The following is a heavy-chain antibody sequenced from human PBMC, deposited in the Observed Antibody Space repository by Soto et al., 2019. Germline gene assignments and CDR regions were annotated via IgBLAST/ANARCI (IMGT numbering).Heavy chain of an antibody. CDR3: AKDELG. J-gene: IGHJ4*02. Sequence: QVQLVESGGGVVQPGRSLRLSCAASGFTFSSYGMHLVRQAPGKGLEWVAVISYDGSNKYYADSVKGRFTTSRDNSKNTLYLQMNSLRAEDTAVYYCAKDELGWGQATLVTVSS. V-gene: IGHV3-30*18. D-gene: IGHD3-10*01. CDR1: GFTFSSYG. CDR2: ISYDGSNK.